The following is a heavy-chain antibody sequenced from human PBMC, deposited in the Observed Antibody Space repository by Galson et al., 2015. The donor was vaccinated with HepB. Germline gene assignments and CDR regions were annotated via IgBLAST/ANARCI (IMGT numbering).Heavy chain of an antibody. CDR1: GGTFSSYT. CDR3: ARERQWDKGDYYYGMDV. J-gene: IGHJ6*02. V-gene: IGHV1-69*04. D-gene: IGHD1-26*01. Sequence: SVKVSCKASGGTFSSYTISWVRQAPGQGLEWMGRIIPILGIANYAQKFQGRVTITADKSTSTAYMELSSLRSEDTAVYYCARERQWDKGDYYYGMDVWGQGTTVTVSS. CDR2: IIPILGIA.